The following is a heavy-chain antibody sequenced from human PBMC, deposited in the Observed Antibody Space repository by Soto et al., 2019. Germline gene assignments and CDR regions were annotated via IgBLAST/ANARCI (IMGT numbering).Heavy chain of an antibody. J-gene: IGHJ6*02. CDR2: ISRSSSYT. CDR1: GFTFSDYY. CDR3: AREGAGTTGTTGGGAYYYGMDV. D-gene: IGHD4-17*01. Sequence: QVQLVESGGGLVKPGGSLRLSCAASGFTFSDYYMSWIRQAPGKGLEWVSYISRSSSYTNYADSVKGRFTISRDNAKNSLYLQMNSLRAEDPALYYCAREGAGTTGTTGGGAYYYGMDVWGQGTTVTVSS. V-gene: IGHV3-11*05.